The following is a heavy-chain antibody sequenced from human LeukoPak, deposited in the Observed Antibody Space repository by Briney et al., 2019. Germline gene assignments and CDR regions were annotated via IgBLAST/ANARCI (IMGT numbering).Heavy chain of an antibody. Sequence: GGSLRLSCAASGFTFDDYAMHWVRQVPGESLEWVSGIGWNSGIFGYADSVEGRFSISRDNAKNSLYLQMKSLRAEDTAVYYCAIFGERNYFDYWGQGTLVTVSS. D-gene: IGHD3-10*01. CDR1: GFTFDDYA. J-gene: IGHJ4*02. V-gene: IGHV3-9*01. CDR2: IGWNSGIF. CDR3: AIFGERNYFDY.